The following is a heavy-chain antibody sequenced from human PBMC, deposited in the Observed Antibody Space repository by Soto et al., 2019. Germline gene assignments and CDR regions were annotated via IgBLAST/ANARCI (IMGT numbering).Heavy chain of an antibody. D-gene: IGHD1-1*01. Sequence: PGGSLRLSCVASGFTFSDHYIDWVRQAPGKGLEWVGRSRKKLGFYTREYAASVRGRFTISRDDSKNSMYLEMNSLKREDAAVYYCAQTAYFDAFDIWGQGTMVTVSS. V-gene: IGHV3-72*01. J-gene: IGHJ3*02. CDR2: SRKKLGFYTR. CDR1: GFTFSDHY. CDR3: AQTAYFDAFDI.